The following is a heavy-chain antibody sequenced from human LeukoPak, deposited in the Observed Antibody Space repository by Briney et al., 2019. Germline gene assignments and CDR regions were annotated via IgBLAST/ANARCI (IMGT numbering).Heavy chain of an antibody. J-gene: IGHJ4*02. D-gene: IGHD4-17*01. V-gene: IGHV3-30-3*01. CDR3: AKGETVTTTSFDY. CDR2: ISYDGSNK. CDR1: GFTFSSYA. Sequence: QSGGSLRLSCAASGFTFSSYAMHWVRQAPGKGLEWVAVISYDGSNKYYADSVKGRFTISRDNSKNTLYLQMNSLRAEDTAVYYCAKGETVTTTSFDYWGQGTLVTVSS.